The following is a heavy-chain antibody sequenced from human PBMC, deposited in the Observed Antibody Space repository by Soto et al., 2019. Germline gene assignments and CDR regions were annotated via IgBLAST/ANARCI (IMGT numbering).Heavy chain of an antibody. V-gene: IGHV2-5*02. J-gene: IGHJ3*02. CDR2: IYLDDAK. Sequence: QITLKESGPTLVKPTQTLTLTCTFSGFSLSTSGVGVGWFRQPPGKALEWLALIYLDDAKRYSPSMKSRLTITKDTSKNQVVLTMADMDPVDTATYYCAHLQWFGELLGAFDIWGQGTMVTVSS. CDR3: AHLQWFGELLGAFDI. CDR1: GFSLSTSGVG. D-gene: IGHD3-10*01.